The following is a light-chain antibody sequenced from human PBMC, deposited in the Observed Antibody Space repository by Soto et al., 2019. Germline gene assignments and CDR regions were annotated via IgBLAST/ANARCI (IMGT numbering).Light chain of an antibody. CDR3: FSFTTDWTHV. CDR2: EVS. J-gene: IGLJ1*01. Sequence: QSPLTQPASVSGSPGQSITISCTGTSSDVGAYNYVSWFQQHPGKAPTLIISEVSNRPSGVSNRFSGSKSGNAASLIISGLQAEDEADYFCFSFTTDWTHVFGTGTKVTVL. V-gene: IGLV2-14*01. CDR1: SSDVGAYNY.